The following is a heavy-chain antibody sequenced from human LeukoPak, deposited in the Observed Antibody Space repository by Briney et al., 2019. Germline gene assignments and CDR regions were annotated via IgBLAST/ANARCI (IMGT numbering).Heavy chain of an antibody. CDR3: AKAPSITMVLGVISYYYGMDV. J-gene: IGHJ6*02. CDR1: GFTFSSYG. D-gene: IGHD3-10*01. CDR2: IRYDGSNK. Sequence: GGSLRLSCAASGFTFSSYGMHWVRQAPGKGLEWVAFIRYDGSNKYYADSVKGRFTISRDNSKNTLYLQMNSLRAEDTAVYYCAKAPSITMVLGVISYYYGMDVWGQGTTVTVSS. V-gene: IGHV3-30*02.